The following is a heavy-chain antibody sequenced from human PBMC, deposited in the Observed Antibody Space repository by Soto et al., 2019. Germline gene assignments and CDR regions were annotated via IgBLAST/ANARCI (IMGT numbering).Heavy chain of an antibody. CDR3: ARVSDDSSGYKNWFDP. Sequence: SETLSLTCAVSGGSISSSNWWSWVRQPPGKGLEWIGEIYHSGSTNYNPSLKSRVTISVDKSKNQFSLKLSSVTAADTAVYYCARVSDDSSGYKNWFDPWGQGTLVTVSS. CDR2: IYHSGST. J-gene: IGHJ5*02. V-gene: IGHV4-4*02. D-gene: IGHD3-22*01. CDR1: GGSISSSNW.